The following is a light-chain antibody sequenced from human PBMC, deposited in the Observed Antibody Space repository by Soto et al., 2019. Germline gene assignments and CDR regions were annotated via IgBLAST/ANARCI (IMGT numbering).Light chain of an antibody. CDR2: GNS. CDR3: QSYDSSLSGYV. CDR1: SSNIGAGYD. Sequence: QSVLTQPPSVSGAPGQRVTISCTGSSSNIGAGYDVHWYQQLPGTAPKLLIYGNSNRPSRVPDRFSGSKSGTSASLAITGLQAEDEADYYCQSYDSSLSGYVFGTGTSSPS. V-gene: IGLV1-40*01. J-gene: IGLJ1*01.